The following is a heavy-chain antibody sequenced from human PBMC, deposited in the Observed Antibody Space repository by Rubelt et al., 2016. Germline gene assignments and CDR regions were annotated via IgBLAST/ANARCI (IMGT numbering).Heavy chain of an antibody. V-gene: IGHV1-18*01. CDR2: ISAYNGNT. Sequence: QVQLVQSGAEVKKPGASVKVSCKASGYTFTSYGISWVRQAPGQGLELVGWISAYNGNTNYAQKFPGRGTRTTAPSRETAYMELRSMRSDETAVYYCARDLPPFRRYNWNFPLDYWGQGTLVTVSS. D-gene: IGHD1-7*01. J-gene: IGHJ4*02. CDR3: ARDLPPFRRYNWNFPLDY. CDR1: GYTFTSYG.